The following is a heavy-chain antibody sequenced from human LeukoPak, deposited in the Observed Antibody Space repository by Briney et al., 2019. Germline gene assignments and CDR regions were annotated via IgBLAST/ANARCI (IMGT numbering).Heavy chain of an antibody. V-gene: IGHV1-69*04. J-gene: IGHJ4*02. D-gene: IGHD5-18*01. CDR1: GGTLSSYA. CDR3: ARVSGGYSYGPQFDY. CDR2: IIPILGIA. Sequence: GASVKVSCKASGGTLSSYAISWVRQAPGQGLEWMGRIIPILGIANYAQKFQGRVTITADKSTSTAYMELSSLRSEDTAVYYCARVSGGYSYGPQFDYWGQGTLVTVSS.